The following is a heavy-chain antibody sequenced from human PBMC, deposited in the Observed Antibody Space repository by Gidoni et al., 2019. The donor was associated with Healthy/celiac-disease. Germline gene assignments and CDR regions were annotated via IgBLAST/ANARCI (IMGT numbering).Heavy chain of an antibody. CDR2: FDPEDGET. D-gene: IGHD1-26*01. CDR3: ATLRIVGASDH. CDR1: GYTLTELS. J-gene: IGHJ4*02. Sequence: QVQLVQSGAEVKKPGASVKVSCKVSGYTLTELSMHWVRQAPGKGLEWMGGFDPEDGETIYAQKFQGRVTMTEGTSTDTAYMELSSLRSEDTAVYYCATLRIVGASDHWGQGTLVTVSS. V-gene: IGHV1-24*01.